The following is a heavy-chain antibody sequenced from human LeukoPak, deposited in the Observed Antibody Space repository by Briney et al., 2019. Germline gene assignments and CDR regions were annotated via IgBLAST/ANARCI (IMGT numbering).Heavy chain of an antibody. Sequence: GASVKVSCKASGGTFSSYAISWVRQAPGQGLEWMGGIIPIFGTANYAQKFQGRVTITADESTSTAYMELSSLRSEDTAVYYCARAHPDGDYVYYFDYWGQGTLVTVSS. CDR2: IIPIFGTA. CDR1: GGTFSSYA. V-gene: IGHV1-69*13. CDR3: ARAHPDGDYVYYFDY. J-gene: IGHJ4*02. D-gene: IGHD4-17*01.